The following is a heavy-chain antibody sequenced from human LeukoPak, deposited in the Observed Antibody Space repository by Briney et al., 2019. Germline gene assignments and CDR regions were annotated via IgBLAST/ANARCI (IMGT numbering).Heavy chain of an antibody. Sequence: SGGSLRLSCAASGFTFSSYAMSWVRQAPGKGLERVSAISGSGGSTYYADSVKGRFTISRDNSKNTLYLQMNSLRAEDTAVYYCAKAVVPAAMEFGDDYWGQGTLVTVSS. J-gene: IGHJ4*02. V-gene: IGHV3-23*01. D-gene: IGHD2-2*01. CDR1: GFTFSSYA. CDR3: AKAVVPAAMEFGDDY. CDR2: ISGSGGST.